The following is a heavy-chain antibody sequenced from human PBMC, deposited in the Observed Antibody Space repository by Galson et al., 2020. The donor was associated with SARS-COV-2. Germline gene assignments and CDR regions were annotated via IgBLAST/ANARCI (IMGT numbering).Heavy chain of an antibody. D-gene: IGHD3-10*01. CDR1: GYTLTELS. J-gene: IGHJ5*02. CDR3: ATVLPILWFGELRWAWWFDP. CDR2: FDPEDGET. Sequence: GESLKLSCKVSGYTLTELSMHWVRQAPGKGLEWMGGFDPEDGETIYAQKFQGRVTMTEDTSTDTAYMELSSLRSEDTAVYYCATVLPILWFGELRWAWWFDPWGQGTLVTVSS. V-gene: IGHV1-24*01.